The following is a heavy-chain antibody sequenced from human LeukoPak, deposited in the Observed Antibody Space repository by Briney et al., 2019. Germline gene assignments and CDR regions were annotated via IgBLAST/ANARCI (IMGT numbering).Heavy chain of an antibody. D-gene: IGHD6-13*01. CDR1: GFTFNSYS. Sequence: PGGSLRLSCAASGFTFNSYSMNWVRQAPGKGLEWVSYISSSSSTIYYADSVKGRFTISRDNAKNSLYLQMNSLRAEDTAVYYCASLAAAGTDPWGQGTLVTVSS. V-gene: IGHV3-48*01. J-gene: IGHJ5*02. CDR2: ISSSSSTI. CDR3: ASLAAAGTDP.